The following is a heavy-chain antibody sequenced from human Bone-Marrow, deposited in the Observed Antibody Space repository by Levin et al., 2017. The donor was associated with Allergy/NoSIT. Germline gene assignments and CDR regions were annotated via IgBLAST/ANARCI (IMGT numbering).Heavy chain of an antibody. CDR3: ARHQRGSSIWYDY. CDR2: GST. Sequence: SCSVSGGPMTTTSYYWAWIRQPPGKGLEWIGSGSTYYNSSLKSRITISVDTSKNRFSLNLNSVTAADTAVYYCARHQRGSSIWYDYWGQGILVTVSS. D-gene: IGHD6-13*01. V-gene: IGHV4-39*01. J-gene: IGHJ4*02. CDR1: GGPMTTTSYY.